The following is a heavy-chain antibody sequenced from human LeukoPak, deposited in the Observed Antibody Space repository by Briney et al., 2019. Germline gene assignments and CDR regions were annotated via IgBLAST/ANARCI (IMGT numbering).Heavy chain of an antibody. V-gene: IGHV3-53*01. CDR1: GFIVSGDF. CDR3: ARERGRGRDSPWFDY. D-gene: IGHD1-26*01. CDR2: IYSDGST. J-gene: IGHJ4*02. Sequence: GGSLRLSCAASGFIVSGDFMSWVRQAPGKGLEWVSVIYSDGSTYYADSVKGRFTISRDNSENTLDLQMTGLRAEDTAVYYCARERGRGRDSPWFDYWGQGTLVTVSS.